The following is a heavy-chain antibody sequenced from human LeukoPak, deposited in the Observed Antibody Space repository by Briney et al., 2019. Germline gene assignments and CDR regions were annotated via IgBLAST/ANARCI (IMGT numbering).Heavy chain of an antibody. J-gene: IGHJ4*02. Sequence: GGSLRLSCVVSGFRFSDYYMSWIRQTPGKGLELISYISGSGDAIYYTDSVKGRFTNSRDNAKNSLYLQLDNLSAEDTAFYYCASLYDSTGFCFDYWGQGALVTVS. CDR3: ASLYDSTGFCFDY. CDR1: GFRFSDYY. D-gene: IGHD3-22*01. CDR2: ISGSGDAI. V-gene: IGHV3-11*01.